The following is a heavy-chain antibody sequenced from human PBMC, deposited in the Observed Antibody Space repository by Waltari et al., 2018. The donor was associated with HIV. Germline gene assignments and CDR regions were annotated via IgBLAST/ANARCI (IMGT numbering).Heavy chain of an antibody. D-gene: IGHD2-2*01. CDR2: IRAYNANT. Sequence: QVQLVQSGAEVKKPGASVKVSCKASGYTFTSYGISWVRQAPGQGLEWMGWIRAYNANTDYAQKLQGRVTMTTDTSTSTAYMELRSLRSDDTAVYYCARVIVVVPAATYYFDYWGQGTLVTVSS. V-gene: IGHV1-18*01. CDR1: GYTFTSYG. CDR3: ARVIVVVPAATYYFDY. J-gene: IGHJ4*02.